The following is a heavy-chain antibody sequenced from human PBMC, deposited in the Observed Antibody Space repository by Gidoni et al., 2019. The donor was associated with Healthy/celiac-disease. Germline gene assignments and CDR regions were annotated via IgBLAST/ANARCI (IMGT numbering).Heavy chain of an antibody. CDR2: ISGVGGST. V-gene: IGHV3-23*01. J-gene: IGHJ4*02. CDR1: GFTFCSYA. D-gene: IGHD3-22*01. CDR3: AKGYYYDSSGYYYGGDYFDY. Sequence: EVQLLESGGGLVQPGGSLRLSCAASGFTFCSYAMSWVRPAPGKGLEWVSAISGVGGSTYYADSLKGRFTISRDNSKNTLYLQMNSLRAEDTAVYYCAKGYYYDSSGYYYGGDYFDYWGQGTLVTVSS.